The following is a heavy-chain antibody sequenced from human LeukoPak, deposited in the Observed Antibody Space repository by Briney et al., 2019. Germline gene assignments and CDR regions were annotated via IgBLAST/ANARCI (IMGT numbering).Heavy chain of an antibody. CDR1: GGSISSYY. V-gene: IGHV4-59*08. Sequence: SETLSLTCTVSGGSISSYYWSWIRQPPGKGLEWIGYIYYSGSTNYNPSLKSRVTISVDTSKNQFPLKLSSVTAADTAVYYCARSGYFPDWYFDLWGRGTLVTVSS. D-gene: IGHD3-22*01. J-gene: IGHJ2*01. CDR3: ARSGYFPDWYFDL. CDR2: IYYSGST.